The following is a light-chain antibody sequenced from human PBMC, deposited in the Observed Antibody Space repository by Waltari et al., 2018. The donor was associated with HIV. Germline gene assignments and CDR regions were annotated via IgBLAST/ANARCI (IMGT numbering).Light chain of an antibody. CDR1: SSGVGSYNL. CDR3: GTFAGSSAFG. J-gene: IGLJ2*01. V-gene: IGLV2-23*02. Sequence: QSALTQPASVSGSPGQSITISCTGSSSGVGSYNLFSWYQQHPGKAPKLIIYEADKRPSGVSNRFSGSKSGNTASLTISGLQAEDEGEYYCGTFAGSSAFGFGGGTKLTVL. CDR2: EAD.